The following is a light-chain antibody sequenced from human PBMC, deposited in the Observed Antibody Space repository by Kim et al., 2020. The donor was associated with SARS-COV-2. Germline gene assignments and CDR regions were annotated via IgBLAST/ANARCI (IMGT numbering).Light chain of an antibody. Sequence: STGQTGSNTCCGDKLGDKYACWYQQKPGQSPVLVIYQDSKRPSGIPERFSGSNAGKTATLTISGTQAMDEADYYWQAWDSSTNYVFGTGTKVNVL. V-gene: IGLV3-1*01. CDR3: QAWDSSTNYV. CDR2: QDS. CDR1: KLGDKY. J-gene: IGLJ1*01.